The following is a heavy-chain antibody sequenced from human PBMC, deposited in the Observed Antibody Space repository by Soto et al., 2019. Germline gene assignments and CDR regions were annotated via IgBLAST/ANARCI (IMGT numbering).Heavy chain of an antibody. CDR1: GLSLSTSGVG. J-gene: IGHJ4*02. CDR3: SQSLYAVWGYDSGWFFHY. Sequence: QITLKESGPTLVKPTQTLTLTCSLSGLSLSTSGVGVSWIRQPPGKALEWLAVIFWHDDKRYNPSLERRLTITRDTCKNQVVLTMTNLDPVDTGTYYCSQSLYAVWGYDSGWFFHYWGQGTLVTVSS. D-gene: IGHD6-19*01. CDR2: IFWHDDK. V-gene: IGHV2-5*01.